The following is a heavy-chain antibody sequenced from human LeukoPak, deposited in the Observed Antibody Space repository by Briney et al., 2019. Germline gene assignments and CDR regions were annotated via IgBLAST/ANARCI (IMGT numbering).Heavy chain of an antibody. CDR1: GFTFSSYG. V-gene: IGHV3-48*04. CDR3: ARDLRFGEATLNYYYYMDV. D-gene: IGHD3-10*01. CDR2: ISSSSSTI. Sequence: GGSLRLSCAASGFTFSSYGMTWVRQAPGKGLEWVSYISSSSSTIYYADSVKGRFTISRDNAKNSLYLQMNSLRAEDTALYHCARDLRFGEATLNYYYYMDVWGKGTTVTISS. J-gene: IGHJ6*03.